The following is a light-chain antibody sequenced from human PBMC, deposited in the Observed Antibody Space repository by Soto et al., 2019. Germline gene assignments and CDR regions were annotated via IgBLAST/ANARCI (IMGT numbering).Light chain of an antibody. V-gene: IGKV1-33*01. J-gene: IGKJ4*01. CDR1: HDISNH. CDR3: QQHHSLPLT. Sequence: DIQMTQSPSSLSASVGDRVTITCQASHDISNHLSWYQQKPGKAPKLLIYDASNLETGVPSGFSGSGSGTDFTFTISSLQPENVATYYCQQHHSLPLTFGGGTKVEIK. CDR2: DAS.